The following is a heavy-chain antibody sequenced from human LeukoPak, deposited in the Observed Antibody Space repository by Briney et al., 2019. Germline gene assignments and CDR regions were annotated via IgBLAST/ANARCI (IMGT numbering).Heavy chain of an antibody. CDR3: ARENHSYSSGWYRYFDY. J-gene: IGHJ4*02. CDR1: GFTFSSYE. D-gene: IGHD6-19*01. V-gene: IGHV3-48*03. Sequence: RGSLRLSCAASGFTFSSYEMNWVRQAPGKGLEWVSYLGSSGSTIYYADSVKGRFTISRDNAKNSLYLQMNSLRAEDTAVYYCARENHSYSSGWYRYFDYWGQGTLVTVSA. CDR2: LGSSGSTI.